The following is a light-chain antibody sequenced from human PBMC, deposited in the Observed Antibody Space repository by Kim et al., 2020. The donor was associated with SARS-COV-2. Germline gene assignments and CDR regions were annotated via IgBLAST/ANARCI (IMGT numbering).Light chain of an antibody. CDR1: QGINNY. Sequence: AFVGDRVPIPCRPSQGINNYLAWFQQKPGKAPKSLIYTTFSLQSGVPSKFSGNTSGTDFTLTISSLQPEDSATYFCQQYNSYPITFGQGTRLEIK. CDR3: QQYNSYPIT. J-gene: IGKJ5*01. CDR2: TTF. V-gene: IGKV1-16*02.